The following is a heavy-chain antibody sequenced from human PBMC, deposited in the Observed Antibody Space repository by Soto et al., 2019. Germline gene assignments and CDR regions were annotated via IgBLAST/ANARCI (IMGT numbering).Heavy chain of an antibody. CDR1: GGTFSSYI. V-gene: IGHV1-69*02. J-gene: IGHJ6*02. Sequence: SVKVSCKASGGTFSSYIITWVRQAPGQGLEWMGRIIPILDITYYAQRFQGRVTITADKSTSTAYMELSGLRSEDSAVYFCAKSPTPGSATSSYYGMDVWGQGTTVTVSS. CDR3: AKSPTPGSATSSYYGMDV. D-gene: IGHD7-27*01. CDR2: IIPILDIT.